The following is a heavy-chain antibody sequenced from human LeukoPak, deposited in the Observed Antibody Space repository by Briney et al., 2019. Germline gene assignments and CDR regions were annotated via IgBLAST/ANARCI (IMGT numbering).Heavy chain of an antibody. Sequence: PGGSLRLSCAASGFTFRDFSMHWVRQAPGKGLEWVSLITGDGSATHYADSVKGRFTISRDNSKNSLYLQMNSLRAEDTAVYYCAKPNYDILTGYYHPKTYYYYGMDVWGQGTTVTVSS. CDR3: AKPNYDILTGYYHPKTYYYYGMDV. D-gene: IGHD3-9*01. CDR1: GFTFRDFS. V-gene: IGHV3-43*02. CDR2: ITGDGSAT. J-gene: IGHJ6*02.